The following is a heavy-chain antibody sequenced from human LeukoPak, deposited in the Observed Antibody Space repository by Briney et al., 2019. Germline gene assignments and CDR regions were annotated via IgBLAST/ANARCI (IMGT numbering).Heavy chain of an antibody. V-gene: IGHV3-53*01. CDR2: IYSGGTT. Sequence: GGSLRLSCAASGFTVSTNCMTWVRQAPGKGLEWVSTIYSGGTTYYADSVMGRFTISRHNSRNTLYLQMNSLRAEDTAVYYCARDLIITMVRGGGYYYYGMDVWGQGTTVTVSS. D-gene: IGHD3-10*01. J-gene: IGHJ6*02. CDR1: GFTVSTNC. CDR3: ARDLIITMVRGGGYYYYGMDV.